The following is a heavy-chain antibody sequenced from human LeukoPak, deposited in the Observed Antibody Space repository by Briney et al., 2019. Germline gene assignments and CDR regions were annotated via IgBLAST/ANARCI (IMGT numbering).Heavy chain of an antibody. CDR2: ISSSSSYI. Sequence: GGSLRLSCAASGFTFSSYSMNWVRQAPGKGLEWVSSISSSSSYIYYADSVKGRFTISRDNAKNSLYLQMNSLRAEDTALYYCARSPVTERYYFDYWGQGTLVTVSS. V-gene: IGHV3-21*01. CDR1: GFTFSSYS. J-gene: IGHJ4*02. D-gene: IGHD2-21*02. CDR3: ARSPVTERYYFDY.